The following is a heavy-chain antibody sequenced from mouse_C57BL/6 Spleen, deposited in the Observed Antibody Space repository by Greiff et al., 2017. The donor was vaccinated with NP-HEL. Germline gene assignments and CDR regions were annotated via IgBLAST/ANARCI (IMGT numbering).Heavy chain of an antibody. CDR2: IDPSDSYT. CDR1: GYTFTSYW. J-gene: IGHJ2*01. CDR3: ARKRGGVYFDY. V-gene: IGHV1-69*01. Sequence: VQLQQPGAELVMPGASVKLSCKASGYTFTSYWMHWVKQRPGQGLEWIGEIDPSDSYTNYNQKFKGKSTLTVDKSSSTAYMQLSSLTSEDSAVYYCARKRGGVYFDYWGQGTTLTVSS.